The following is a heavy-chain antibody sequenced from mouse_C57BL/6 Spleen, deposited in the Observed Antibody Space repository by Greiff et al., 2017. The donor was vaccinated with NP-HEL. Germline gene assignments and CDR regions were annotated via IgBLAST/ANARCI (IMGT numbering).Heavy chain of an antibody. CDR1: GFTFSSYA. Sequence: EVQLVESGGGLVKPGGSLKLSCAASGFTFSSYAMSWVRQTPEKRLEWVATISDGGSYTYYPDNVKGRFTISRDNAKNNLYLQMSHLKSEDTAMYYCARDDRDYFDYWGQGTTLTVSS. CDR3: ARDDRDYFDY. V-gene: IGHV5-4*01. CDR2: ISDGGSYT. J-gene: IGHJ2*01.